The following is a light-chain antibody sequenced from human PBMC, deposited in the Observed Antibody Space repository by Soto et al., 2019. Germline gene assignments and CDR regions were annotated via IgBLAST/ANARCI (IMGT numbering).Light chain of an antibody. J-gene: IGKJ1*01. CDR1: QSIDSW. V-gene: IGKV1-5*03. CDR3: QQSYSTPVT. CDR2: KAS. Sequence: DIQMTQSPSTMSASVGDRVTITCRASQSIDSWLAWYQQKPGKAPKFLMYKASNLESGVPSRFSGSGSETEFTLTITSLQPEDFATYYCQQSYSTPVTFGQGTKVDTK.